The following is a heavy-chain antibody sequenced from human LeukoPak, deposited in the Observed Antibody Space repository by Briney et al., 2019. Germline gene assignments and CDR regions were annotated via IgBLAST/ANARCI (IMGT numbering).Heavy chain of an antibody. J-gene: IGHJ4*02. CDR3: AKPLDSSGYYYRY. V-gene: IGHV3-23*01. CDR1: GFTLSSYA. D-gene: IGHD3-22*01. Sequence: PGGSLRLSCAASGFTLSSYAMSWVRQAPGKGLEWVSAISGSGGSTYYADSVKGRFTISRDNSKNTLYLQMNSLRAEDTAVYYCAKPLDSSGYYYRYWGQGTLVTVSS. CDR2: ISGSGGST.